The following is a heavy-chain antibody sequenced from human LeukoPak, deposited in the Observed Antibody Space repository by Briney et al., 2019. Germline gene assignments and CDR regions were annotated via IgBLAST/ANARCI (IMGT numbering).Heavy chain of an antibody. CDR2: VKSKAYGGTT. J-gene: IGHJ4*02. Sequence: GRSLRLSCTPSGFTFGDYTMNWVRQAPGKGLEWVGFVKSKAYGGTTEYAASVKGRFTISRDDSKSIAYLQMNSLRTEDTAVYYCTRVRIYYFDYWGQGALVTVSS. CDR3: TRVRIYYFDY. V-gene: IGHV3-49*04. CDR1: GFTFGDYT. D-gene: IGHD3-10*01.